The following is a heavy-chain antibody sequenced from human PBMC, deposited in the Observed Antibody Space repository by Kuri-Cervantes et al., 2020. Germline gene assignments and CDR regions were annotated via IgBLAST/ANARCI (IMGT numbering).Heavy chain of an antibody. Sequence: AASQESCRAFGYTFISYYMHWVLQDPGEGLEWMGTNNPSDGSTNYAQTFQGRATMIRDTSTRTVDMELSGLRSEDTAVYYCTRVGKLVGLSYGSSLYHYDGMDVWGQGTWFTVSS. J-gene: IGHJ6*02. D-gene: IGHD5-18*01. V-gene: IGHV1-46*01. CDR2: NNPSDGST. CDR3: TRVGKLVGLSYGSSLYHYDGMDV. CDR1: GYTFISYY.